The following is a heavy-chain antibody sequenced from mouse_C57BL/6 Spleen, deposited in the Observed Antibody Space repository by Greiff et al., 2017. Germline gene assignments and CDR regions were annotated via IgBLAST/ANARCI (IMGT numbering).Heavy chain of an antibody. J-gene: IGHJ1*03. CDR2: ISSGSSTI. CDR1: GFTFSDYG. CDR3: ARRRYFDV. Sequence: EVQGVESGGGLVKPGGSLKLSCAASGFTFSDYGMHWVRQAPEKGLEWVAYISSGSSTIYYAHPVKGRFTFYRDNAKNTLCLQMTILGSEDTAMYYCARRRYFDVWGTGTTVTVSS. V-gene: IGHV5-17*01.